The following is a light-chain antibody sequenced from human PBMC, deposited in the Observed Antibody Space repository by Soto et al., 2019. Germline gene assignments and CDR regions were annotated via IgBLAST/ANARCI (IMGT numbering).Light chain of an antibody. Sequence: QSALTQFASVSGSPGQSITFPCTGTSSDVGNYNYVSWYQQHPGKAPKLMIYEVSNRPSGVSHRFSGSKSGNTASLTISGLQAEDEADYYCSSYTTSNTLVFGRGTKLTVL. V-gene: IGLV2-14*01. CDR3: SSYTTSNTLV. CDR2: EVS. J-gene: IGLJ2*01. CDR1: SSDVGNYNY.